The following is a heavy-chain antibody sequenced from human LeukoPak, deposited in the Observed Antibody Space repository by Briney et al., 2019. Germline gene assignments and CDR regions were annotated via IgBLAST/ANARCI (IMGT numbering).Heavy chain of an antibody. D-gene: IGHD4-11*01. CDR2: IKQDGTET. J-gene: IGHJ4*02. CDR1: GFIFSSYW. CDR3: AREYHSNYEY. Sequence: GGSLRLSCAASGFIFSSYWMSWVRQAPGKGLEWVASIKQDGTETHYVDSVKGRFTISKDNAKNSLYLQLNSLRAEDTAVYYCAREYHSNYEYWGQGTLVTVSS. V-gene: IGHV3-7*03.